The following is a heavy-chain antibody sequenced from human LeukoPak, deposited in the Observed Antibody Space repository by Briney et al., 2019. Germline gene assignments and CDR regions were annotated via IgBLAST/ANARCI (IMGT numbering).Heavy chain of an antibody. CDR3: AREELPLSQDPSRSGWGD. CDR1: GYTFTSYA. V-gene: IGHV7-4-1*02. J-gene: IGHJ4*02. Sequence: ASVKVSCKASGYTFTSYAMNWVRQAPGQGLEWMGWINTNTGNPTYAQGFTGRFVFSLDTSVSTAYLQISSLKAEDTAVYYCAREELPLSQDPSRSGWGDRGQGTLVTVSS. CDR2: INTNTGNP. D-gene: IGHD6-19*01.